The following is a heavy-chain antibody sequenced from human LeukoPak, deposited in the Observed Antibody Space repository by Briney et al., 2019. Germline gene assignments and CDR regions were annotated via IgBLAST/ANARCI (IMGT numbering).Heavy chain of an antibody. D-gene: IGHD3-22*01. CDR1: GFTFRSYS. J-gene: IGHJ4*02. CDR3: ARLGKISGYPT. V-gene: IGHV3-21*01. Sequence: PGGSLRHSCAAFGFTFRSYSMNWVRQSPGKALEWVSSISSSSSYIYYADSVKGRFTISRDNAKTSLYLQMNSLRAEDTAVYYCARLGKISGYPTWGQGALVTVSS. CDR2: ISSSSSYI.